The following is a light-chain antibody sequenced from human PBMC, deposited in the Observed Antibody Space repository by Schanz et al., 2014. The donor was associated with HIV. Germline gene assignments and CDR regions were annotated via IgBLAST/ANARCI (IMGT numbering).Light chain of an antibody. CDR3: QQYGSSPL. CDR1: RSVNSN. V-gene: IGKV3-20*01. Sequence: EIVMTQSPVTLSVSPGERVTLSCRASRSVNSNLAWYQQKPGQAPRLLIYRASTMATGIPARFSGSGSGTDFTLTINRLEPEDFAVYYCQQYGSSPLFGQGTKVEIK. J-gene: IGKJ1*01. CDR2: RAS.